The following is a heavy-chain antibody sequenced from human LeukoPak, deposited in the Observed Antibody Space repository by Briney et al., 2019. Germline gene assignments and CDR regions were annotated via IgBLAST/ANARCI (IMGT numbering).Heavy chain of an antibody. J-gene: IGHJ4*02. CDR1: GGSISSSSYY. CDR2: IYYSGST. D-gene: IGHD1-26*01. CDR3: AGHFTSGSYSPAGY. Sequence: SETLSLTCTVSGGSISSSSYYWGWIRQPPGKGLEWIGSIYYSGSTYYNPSLKSRVTISVDTSKNQFSLKLSSVTAADTAVYYCAGHFTSGSYSPAGYWGQGTLVTVSS. V-gene: IGHV4-39*01.